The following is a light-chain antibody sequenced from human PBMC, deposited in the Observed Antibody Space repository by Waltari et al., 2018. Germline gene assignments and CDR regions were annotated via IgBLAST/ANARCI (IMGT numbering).Light chain of an antibody. CDR1: SSDVGGYNY. Sequence: QSALTQPPSAYGSPGQSVTISCTGTSSDVGGYNYVSWYQQHPGKAPKLMIYEVTKRPSGVPDRFFGSKSGNTASLTVSGLQAEDEADYYCSSYGGSNNFVFGTGTKVTVL. V-gene: IGLV2-8*01. CDR2: EVT. CDR3: SSYGGSNNFV. J-gene: IGLJ1*01.